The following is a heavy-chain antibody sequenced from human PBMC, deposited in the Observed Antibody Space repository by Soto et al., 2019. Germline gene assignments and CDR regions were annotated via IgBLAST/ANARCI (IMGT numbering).Heavy chain of an antibody. J-gene: IGHJ4*02. CDR3: ARGTSWQLPFDY. V-gene: IGHV4-59*01. Sequence: QVQLQESGPGLVKPSETLSLTCTVSSDSISSYYWSWIRQPPGKRLEWIGYISYSGSTDYNPSLKSRVTISGDTSKNQFSLKVSSETAADTAVYYCARGTSWQLPFDYWGQGTLVTVSS. D-gene: IGHD6-13*01. CDR1: SDSISSYY. CDR2: ISYSGST.